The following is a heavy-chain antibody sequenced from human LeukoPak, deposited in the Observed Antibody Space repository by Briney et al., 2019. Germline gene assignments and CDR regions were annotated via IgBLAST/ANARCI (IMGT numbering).Heavy chain of an antibody. CDR3: AKGGGSGSYLGSSFDY. D-gene: IGHD3-10*01. CDR1: GFTFSSYA. Sequence: GGSLRLSCAASGFTFSSYAMSWVRQAPGKGLEWVSGISWNSGSIGYADSVKGRFTISRDNAKNSLYLQMNSLRAEDTALYYCAKGGGSGSYLGSSFDYWGQGTLVTVSS. CDR2: ISWNSGSI. J-gene: IGHJ4*02. V-gene: IGHV3-9*01.